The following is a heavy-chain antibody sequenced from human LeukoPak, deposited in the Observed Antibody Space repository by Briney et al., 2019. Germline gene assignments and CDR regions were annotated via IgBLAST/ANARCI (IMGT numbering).Heavy chain of an antibody. CDR1: GFIFDDYA. V-gene: IGHV3-9*01. CDR2: FSWSSGNI. D-gene: IGHD3-10*02. Sequence: PGGSLRLSCAASGFIFDDYAMHWVRQAPGKGLEWVSGFSWSSGNIGYADSVKGRFTISRDNAKNSLYLQMNSLRAEDTAVYYCAELGITMIGGVWGKGTTVTISS. J-gene: IGHJ6*04. CDR3: AELGITMIGGV.